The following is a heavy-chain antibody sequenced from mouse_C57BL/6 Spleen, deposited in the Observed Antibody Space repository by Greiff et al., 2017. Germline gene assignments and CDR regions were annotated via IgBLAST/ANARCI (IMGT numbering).Heavy chain of an antibody. CDR3: ARYYSNDWFAY. CDR1: GYTFTDYY. D-gene: IGHD2-5*01. V-gene: IGHV1-26*01. CDR2: INPNNGGT. Sequence: VQLQQSGPELVKPGASVKISCKASGYTFTDYYMNWVKQSPGKSLEWIGDINPNNGGTSYNQKFKGKATLTVDKSSSTAYMELRSLTSEDSAVYYCARYYSNDWFAYWGQGTLVTVSA. J-gene: IGHJ3*01.